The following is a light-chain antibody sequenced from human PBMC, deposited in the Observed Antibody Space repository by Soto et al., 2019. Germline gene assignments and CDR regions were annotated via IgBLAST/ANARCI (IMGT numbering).Light chain of an antibody. CDR3: SSFASSNNWV. J-gene: IGLJ3*02. Sequence: QSALTQPPSASGSPGQSVTISCTGTSSDVGAYNYVSWYQQHAGKAPKLVIYEVTKRPSGVPDRFSGSKSANTASLTVSGLQAEDEADYYCSSFASSNNWVFGGGTKVTVL. CDR2: EVT. V-gene: IGLV2-8*01. CDR1: SSDVGAYNY.